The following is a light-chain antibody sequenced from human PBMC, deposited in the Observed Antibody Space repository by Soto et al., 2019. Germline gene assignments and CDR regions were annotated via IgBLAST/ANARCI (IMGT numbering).Light chain of an antibody. Sequence: DIQMTQSPSSLSASVGDRVTITCRASQSIMNHLNVYQHKSGRAPRLLIYTSSSLHSGVPPRFSGSGSGTGFNMTINSLQAEDFATYYCQQTYNTPRTFGRGTKVDIK. CDR2: TSS. V-gene: IGKV1-39*01. J-gene: IGKJ1*01. CDR3: QQTYNTPRT. CDR1: QSIMNH.